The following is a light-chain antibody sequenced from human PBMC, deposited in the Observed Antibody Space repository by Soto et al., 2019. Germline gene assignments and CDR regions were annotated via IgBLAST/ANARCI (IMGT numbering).Light chain of an antibody. V-gene: IGKV3-11*01. J-gene: IGKJ3*01. CDR3: QQSSNWPGFT. CDR2: DAS. Sequence: EIVSTQSPSTLSLSPWERATLSCRASQSVSSYLAWYQQKPGQAPRLLIYDASNRATGIPARFSGSGSGTDFTLTISSLEPEDFAVYYCQQSSNWPGFTFGPGTKV. CDR1: QSVSSY.